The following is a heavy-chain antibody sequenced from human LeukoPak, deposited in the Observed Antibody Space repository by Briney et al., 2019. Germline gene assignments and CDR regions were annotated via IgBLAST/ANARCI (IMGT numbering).Heavy chain of an antibody. D-gene: IGHD4-23*01. CDR3: ARSLGGNPDY. Sequence: PGGSLRLSCVLSGFTVSSSYMAWVRQAPGKGLEWVSVIYSGSNTYYAASVKGRFTISRDNSENTVYLQMNSLRAEDTAVYYCARSLGGNPDYWGQGTLVTVSS. J-gene: IGHJ4*02. CDR1: GFTVSSSY. CDR2: IYSGSNT. V-gene: IGHV3-53*01.